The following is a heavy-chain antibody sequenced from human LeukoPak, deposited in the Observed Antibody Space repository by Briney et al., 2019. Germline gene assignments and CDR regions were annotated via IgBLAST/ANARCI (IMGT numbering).Heavy chain of an antibody. Sequence: VGSLRLSCSASGFTFSSYAMHWVRQAPGKGLEYVSAISSNGGSTYYADSVKGRFTISRDNSKNTLYLQMNSLRAEDTAVYYCAREKLLWFGDPGYYFDYWGQGTLVTVSS. D-gene: IGHD3-10*01. CDR1: GFTFSSYA. J-gene: IGHJ4*02. CDR2: ISSNGGST. V-gene: IGHV3-64*04. CDR3: AREKLLWFGDPGYYFDY.